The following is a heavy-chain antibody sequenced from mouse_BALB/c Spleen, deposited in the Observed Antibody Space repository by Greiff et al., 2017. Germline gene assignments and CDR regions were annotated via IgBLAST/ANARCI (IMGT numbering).Heavy chain of an antibody. D-gene: IGHD2-14*01. J-gene: IGHJ4*01. Sequence: EVKLQESGPGLVKPSQSLSLTCSVTGYSITSGYYWNWIRQFPGNKLEWMGYISYDGSNNYNPSLKNRISITRDTSKNQFFLKLNSVTTEDTATYYCARDLVRRAMDYWGQGTSVTVSS. CDR2: ISYDGSN. CDR3: ARDLVRRAMDY. CDR1: GYSITSGYY. V-gene: IGHV3-6*02.